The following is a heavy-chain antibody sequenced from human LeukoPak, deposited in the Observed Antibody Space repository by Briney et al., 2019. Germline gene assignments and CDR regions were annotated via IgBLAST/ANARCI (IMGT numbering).Heavy chain of an antibody. Sequence: ASVKVSCKASGYTFTGYYMHWVRQAPGQGLEWMGWINPNSGGTNYAQKFQGRVTTTRDTSISTAYMELSRLRSDDTAVYYCARSDDCSSTSCYTSIAAAGKIDYWGQGTLVTVSS. CDR2: INPNSGGT. D-gene: IGHD2-2*02. CDR1: GYTFTGYY. J-gene: IGHJ4*02. CDR3: ARSDDCSSTSCYTSIAAAGKIDY. V-gene: IGHV1-2*02.